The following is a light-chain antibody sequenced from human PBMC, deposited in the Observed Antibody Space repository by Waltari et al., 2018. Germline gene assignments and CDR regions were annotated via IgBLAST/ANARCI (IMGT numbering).Light chain of an antibody. J-gene: IGLJ2*01. Sequence: QSVLTQPPSVSAAPGQQVTISCSGSTSNIGNNFVSWYQQLPGAAPRLLIYDNNKRLSGIPDRFSASKSNTSATLGITGLQTGGEADYYCGAWDSRLSAVVFGGGTKLTVL. V-gene: IGLV1-51*02. CDR1: TSNIGNNF. CDR2: DNN. CDR3: GAWDSRLSAVV.